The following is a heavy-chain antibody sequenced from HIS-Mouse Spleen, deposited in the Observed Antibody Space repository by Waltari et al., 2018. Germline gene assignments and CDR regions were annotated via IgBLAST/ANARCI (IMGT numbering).Heavy chain of an antibody. V-gene: IGHV3-30*18. D-gene: IGHD6-19*01. Sequence: QVQLVESGGGVVQPGRSLRLSWSASGFTFSSCGLPWGRQAPGKGLEWVAVISYDGSNKYYADSVKGRFTISRDNSKNTLYLQMNSLRAEDTAVYYCAKASSGWLDYWGQGTLVTVSS. J-gene: IGHJ4*02. CDR1: GFTFSSCG. CDR2: ISYDGSNK. CDR3: AKASSGWLDY.